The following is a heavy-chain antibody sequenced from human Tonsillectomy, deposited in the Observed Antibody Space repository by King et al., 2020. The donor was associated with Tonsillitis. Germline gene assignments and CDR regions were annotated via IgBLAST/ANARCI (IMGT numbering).Heavy chain of an antibody. CDR2: ISSSGSTI. Sequence: VQLVESGGGLVQPGGSLRLSCAASGFTFSSYEMNWVRQAPGKGREWVSYISSSGSTIYYAESVKGRFTISRNNAKKSRYLQMNRRRAEDTDVYYCAREGIVYYDISGYYRVDAFDIWGQGTMVTVSS. V-gene: IGHV3-48*03. CDR1: GFTFSSYE. D-gene: IGHD3-22*01. J-gene: IGHJ3*02. CDR3: AREGIVYYDISGYYRVDAFDI.